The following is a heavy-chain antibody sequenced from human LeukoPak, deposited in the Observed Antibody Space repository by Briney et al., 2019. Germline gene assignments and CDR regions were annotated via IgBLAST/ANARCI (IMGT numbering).Heavy chain of an antibody. V-gene: IGHV3-30*02. J-gene: IGHJ4*02. D-gene: IGHD6-13*01. CDR1: GFTFSNYG. Sequence: AGGSLRLSCAASGFTFSNYGMHWVRQAPGKGLEWVAFIRYDGINKDYADSVKGRFTISRDNSKNTLYLQMNSLRAEDTAVYYCAKLLAAAGTGKDYWGQGTLVTVSS. CDR2: IRYDGINK. CDR3: AKLLAAAGTGKDY.